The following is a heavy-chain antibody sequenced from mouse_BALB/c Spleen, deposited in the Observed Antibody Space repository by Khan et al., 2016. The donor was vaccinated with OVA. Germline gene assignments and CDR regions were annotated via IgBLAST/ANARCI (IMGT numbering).Heavy chain of an antibody. D-gene: IGHD3-3*01. V-gene: IGHV1-4*01. Sequence: QVQLKQSGAELVKPGASVKMSCKASGYTFNSYTMHWVKQRPGQGLEWIGYINPSSGYTKYNQKFKDKATLTADKSSSTAYMQLSSLTSEDSAVYYCARKSTRASYWGQGTTLTVSS. J-gene: IGHJ2*01. CDR2: INPSSGYT. CDR1: GYTFNSYT. CDR3: ARKSTRASY.